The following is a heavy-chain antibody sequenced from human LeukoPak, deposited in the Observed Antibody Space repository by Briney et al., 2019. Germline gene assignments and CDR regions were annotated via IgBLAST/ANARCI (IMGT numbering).Heavy chain of an antibody. CDR1: GYTFTSYD. D-gene: IGHD3-22*01. J-gene: IGHJ3*02. CDR2: MNPNSGNT. CDR3: QITMIVHRRDDAFDI. V-gene: IGHV1-8*01. Sequence: ASVKVSCKASGYTFTSYDINWVRQATGQGLEWMGWMNPNSGNTGYAQKFQGRVTMTRNTSISTAYMELSSLRSEDTAVYYCQITMIVHRRDDAFDIWGQGTMVTVSS.